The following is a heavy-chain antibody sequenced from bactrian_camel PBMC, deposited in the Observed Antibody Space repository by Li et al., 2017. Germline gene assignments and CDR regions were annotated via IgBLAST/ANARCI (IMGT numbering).Heavy chain of an antibody. Sequence: HVQLVESGGGSVQAGGSLRLSCVVSADDYGWNCMGWFRQAPAKEREVVGIVDTRGDLTYSDSVKGRLTISLDAAKRTVYLDMNRLTPEDAGTYFCAGKTHFAAAAGPWDDFGFWGPGTQVTVS. J-gene: IGHJ6*01. D-gene: IGHD6*01. CDR2: VDTRGDL. V-gene: IGHV3S53*01. CDR3: AGKTHFAAAAGPWDDFGF. CDR1: ADDYGWNC.